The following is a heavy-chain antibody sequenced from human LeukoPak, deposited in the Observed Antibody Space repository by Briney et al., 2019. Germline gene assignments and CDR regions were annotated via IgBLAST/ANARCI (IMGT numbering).Heavy chain of an antibody. CDR1: GFSFPTYW. V-gene: IGHV5-51*01. J-gene: IGHJ3*02. Sequence: GQSLKISCKGSGFSFPTYWIAWVRQMPGKGLEWMGNIYPDDSDTRYSPSFQGQVTISVDKSISTAYLQWSSLKASDTAMYYCARQLDVTTADAFDIWGQGTMVTVSS. CDR3: ARQLDVTTADAFDI. D-gene: IGHD4-17*01. CDR2: IYPDDSDT.